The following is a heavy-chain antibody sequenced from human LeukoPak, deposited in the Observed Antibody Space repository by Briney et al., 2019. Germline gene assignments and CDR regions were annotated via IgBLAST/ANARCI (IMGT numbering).Heavy chain of an antibody. CDR3: SKEGSEGSVVVPTTTAFDL. J-gene: IGHJ3*01. Sequence: GRSLRLSCAASGFTFSTNGMHWVRQAPGKGLEWVAFIQYNGNNKYYADSVKGRFTISRDNSRNTLYLQMTSLRAEDTAVYYCSKEGSEGSVVVPTTTAFDLWGQGTMVTVSS. V-gene: IGHV3-30*02. CDR1: GFTFSTNG. CDR2: IQYNGNNK. D-gene: IGHD2-2*01.